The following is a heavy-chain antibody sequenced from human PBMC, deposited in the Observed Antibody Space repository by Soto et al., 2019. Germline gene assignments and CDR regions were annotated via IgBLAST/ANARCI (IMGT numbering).Heavy chain of an antibody. CDR2: ISYDGSNK. D-gene: IGHD6-25*01. V-gene: IGHV3-30*03. CDR1: GFTFSSYG. Sequence: QVQLVESGGGVVQPGRSLRLSCAASGFTFSSYGMHWVRRAPGKGLEWVAVISYDGSNKYYADSVKGRFTISRDNSKNTLYLQMNSLRAEDTAVYYCAGEADNWFDPWGQGTLVTVSS. J-gene: IGHJ5*02. CDR3: AGEADNWFDP.